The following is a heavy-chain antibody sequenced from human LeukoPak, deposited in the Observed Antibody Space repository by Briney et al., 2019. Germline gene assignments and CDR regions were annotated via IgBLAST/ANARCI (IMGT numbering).Heavy chain of an antibody. V-gene: IGHV3-30*18. CDR1: GFTFSSYG. J-gene: IGHJ6*02. CDR3: AKDRGSGTYNSYGMDV. CDR2: ISNDGRNT. Sequence: GGSLRLSCAPSGFTFSSYGMQWVRQAPGKGLEWVALISNDGRNTYYEDSVKGRFTSSRDNSKNTLYLQMDSLRAEDTAVYYCAKDRGSGTYNSYGMDVWGQGTTVTVSS. D-gene: IGHD5-12*01.